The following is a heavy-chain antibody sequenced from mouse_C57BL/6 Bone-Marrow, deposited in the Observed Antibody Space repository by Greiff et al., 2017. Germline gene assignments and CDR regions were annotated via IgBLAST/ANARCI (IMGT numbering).Heavy chain of an antibody. CDR3: ARYHYVSSYGY. J-gene: IGHJ2*01. CDR2: INPSSGYT. CDR1: GYTFTSYT. D-gene: IGHD1-1*01. Sequence: VQLVESGAELVRPGASVKMSCKASGYTFTSYTMHWVKQRPGQGLEWIGYINPSSGYTKYNQKFKDKATLTADTSSSTAYMQLSILTSEDSAVYYGARYHYVSSYGYWGQGTTLTVSS. V-gene: IGHV1-4*01.